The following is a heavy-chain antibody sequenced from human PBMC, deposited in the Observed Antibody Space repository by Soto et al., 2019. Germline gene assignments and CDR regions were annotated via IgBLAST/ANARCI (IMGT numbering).Heavy chain of an antibody. V-gene: IGHV4-59*08. J-gene: IGHJ5*02. D-gene: IGHD1-26*01. Sequence: SETLSLTCAVSGGSISGYSWSWIRQPPGKGLEWIGNIHYTGGTNYNPSLKSRLTISLDTSKIQISLQLTSVTAADTAVYYCATQEVGGSYVYTFDPWGQGQWSPSPQ. CDR1: GGSISGYS. CDR2: IHYTGGT. CDR3: ATQEVGGSYVYTFDP.